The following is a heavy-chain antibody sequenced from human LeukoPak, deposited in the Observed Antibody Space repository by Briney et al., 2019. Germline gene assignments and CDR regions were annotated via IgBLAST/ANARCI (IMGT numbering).Heavy chain of an antibody. V-gene: IGHV3-74*01. CDR2: INSDGSST. D-gene: IGHD1-1*01. CDR1: GFTSSSYW. J-gene: IGHJ6*04. Sequence: GGSLRLSCAASGFTSSSYWMHWVRQAPGKGLVWVSRINSDGSSTSYADSVKGRFTISRDNAKNTLYLQMNSLRAEDTAVYYCARVRTTGTTDYYYGMDVWGKGTTVTVSS. CDR3: ARVRTTGTTDYYYGMDV.